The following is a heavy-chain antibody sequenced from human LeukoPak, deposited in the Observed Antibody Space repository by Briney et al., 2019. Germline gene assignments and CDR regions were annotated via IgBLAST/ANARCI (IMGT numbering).Heavy chain of an antibody. V-gene: IGHV1-8*01. CDR2: MNPNSGNT. J-gene: IGHJ4*02. CDR3: AGEEKQHDRFDY. CDR1: GYTFTSYD. D-gene: IGHD6-13*01. Sequence: ASVKVSCKASGYTFTSYDINWVRQATGQGLEWMGWMNPNSGNTGYAQKFQGRVTMTRNTSISTAYMELSSLRSEDTAVYYCAGEEKQHDRFDYWGQGTLVTVSS.